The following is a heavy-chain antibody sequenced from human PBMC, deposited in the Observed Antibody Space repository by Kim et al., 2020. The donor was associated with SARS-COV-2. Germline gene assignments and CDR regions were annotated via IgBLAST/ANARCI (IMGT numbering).Heavy chain of an antibody. Sequence: SETLSLTCTVSGGSISSSSYYWGWIRQPPGKGLEWIGSIYYSGSTYYNPSLKSRVTISVDTSKNQFSLKLSSVTAADTAVYYCAGSNDYGDYNYYFDYWGQGTLVTVSS. V-gene: IGHV4-39*01. J-gene: IGHJ4*02. D-gene: IGHD4-17*01. CDR3: AGSNDYGDYNYYFDY. CDR2: IYYSGST. CDR1: GGSISSSSYY.